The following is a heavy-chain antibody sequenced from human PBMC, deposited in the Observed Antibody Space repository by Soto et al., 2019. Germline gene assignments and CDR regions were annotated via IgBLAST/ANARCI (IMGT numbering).Heavy chain of an antibody. D-gene: IGHD3-10*01. CDR2: IYYSGST. CDR3: ARELRCGGVNWFDP. J-gene: IGHJ5*02. Sequence: QVQLQESGPGLVKPSETLSLTCTVSGGSISSYYWSWIRQPPGKGLEWIGYIYYSGSTNYNPPLKSPATIAVGTPKNQFSLKLSSAAAADTAVYYCARELRCGGVNWFDPWGQGALVPVSS. V-gene: IGHV4-59*01. CDR1: GGSISSYY.